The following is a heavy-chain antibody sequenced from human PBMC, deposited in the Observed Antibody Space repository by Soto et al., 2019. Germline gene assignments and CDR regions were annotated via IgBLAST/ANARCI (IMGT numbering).Heavy chain of an antibody. D-gene: IGHD3-3*01. V-gene: IGHV3-30*18. Sequence: GLSLRLSCAASGFTFISYGMHWVRQAPGKGLEWVAVISYDGSNKYYADSVKGRFTISRDNSKNTLYLQMNSLRAEDTAVYYCAKDDPVYDFWSGPSNRGQGTLVPVSS. CDR3: AKDDPVYDFWSGPSN. J-gene: IGHJ4*02. CDR1: GFTFISYG. CDR2: ISYDGSNK.